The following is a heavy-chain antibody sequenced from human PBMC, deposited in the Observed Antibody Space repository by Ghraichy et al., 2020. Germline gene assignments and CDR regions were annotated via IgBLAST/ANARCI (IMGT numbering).Heavy chain of an antibody. D-gene: IGHD3-3*01. CDR3: ARSPGGRSGYLFDY. J-gene: IGHJ4*02. CDR2: IYYSGST. Sequence: SETLSLTCAVSGGSISSGGYSWSWIRQPPGKGLEWIGYIYYSGSTYYNPSLKSRVTISVDTSKNQFSLKLSSVTAADTAVYYCARSPGGRSGYLFDYWGQGTLVTVSS. CDR1: GGSISSGGYS. V-gene: IGHV4-30-4*07.